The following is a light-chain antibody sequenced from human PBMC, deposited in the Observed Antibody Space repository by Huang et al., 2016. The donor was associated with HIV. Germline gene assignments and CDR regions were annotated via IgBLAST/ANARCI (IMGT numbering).Light chain of an antibody. CDR1: QSVSTN. Sequence: EVLLTQSPATLSVSPGERATLSCRASQSVSTNLDWYQQKPGQAPRLLIYGASTRDTGVPARCSGSGSGTEFTLTISSLQSEDSAVYYCQQYNSWPPLFTFGPGTKVDIK. CDR3: QQYNSWPPLFT. V-gene: IGKV3-15*01. CDR2: GAS. J-gene: IGKJ3*01.